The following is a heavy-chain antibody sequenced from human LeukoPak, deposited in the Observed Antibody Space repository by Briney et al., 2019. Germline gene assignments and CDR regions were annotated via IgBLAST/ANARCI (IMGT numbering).Heavy chain of an antibody. J-gene: IGHJ6*02. V-gene: IGHV3-21*01. CDR1: GFTFSSYS. Sequence: GGSLRLSCAASGFTFSSYSMNWVRQAPGKGLEWVSSISSSSYIYYADSVKGRFTISRDNAKNSLYLQMNSLRAEDTAVYYCARGSTPAYYYGMDVWGQGTTVTVSS. CDR2: ISSSSYI. CDR3: ARGSTPAYYYGMDV. D-gene: IGHD1-26*01.